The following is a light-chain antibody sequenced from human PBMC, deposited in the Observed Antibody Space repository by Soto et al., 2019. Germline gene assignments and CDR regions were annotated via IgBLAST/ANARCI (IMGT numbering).Light chain of an antibody. CDR1: QSVSSAY. J-gene: IGKJ2*01. V-gene: IGKV3-20*01. CDR3: QQSGSSFYT. CDR2: GAS. Sequence: EIVLTQSPGTLSLSPGERATLSCRASQSVSSAYLAWYQQIPGQAPRLLIYGASRRPTGIPDRFSGSGSGKDFALTISGLEPEDFPVNYRQQSGSSFYTVGQGTKLEMK.